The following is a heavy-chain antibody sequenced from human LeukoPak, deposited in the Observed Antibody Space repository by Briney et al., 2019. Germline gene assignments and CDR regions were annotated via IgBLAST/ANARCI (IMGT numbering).Heavy chain of an antibody. Sequence: KAGGSLRLSCAASGFTFSSYWMSWVRQAPGKGLEWVSSITSSGSYMYYADSVKGRFTISRDNTKNSLYLQMDSLRAEDTAVYYCARGPYSDILTGYPPGGPRFDYWGHGTLVTVSS. CDR3: ARGPYSDILTGYPPGGPRFDY. D-gene: IGHD3-9*01. V-gene: IGHV3-21*01. CDR1: GFTFSSYW. CDR2: ITSSGSYM. J-gene: IGHJ4*01.